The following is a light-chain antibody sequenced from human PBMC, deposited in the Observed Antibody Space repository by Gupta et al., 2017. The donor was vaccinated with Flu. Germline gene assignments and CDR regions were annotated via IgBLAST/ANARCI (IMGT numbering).Light chain of an antibody. V-gene: IGLV1-47*02. J-gene: IGLJ2*01. CDR3: ATWDDFLSGPL. CDR2: SDS. CDR1: SSNIGSRL. Sequence: TVTISCSGSSSNIGSRLVYWYQQVPGAAPKLLLFSDSQRPSGVPDRFSGSRSGTSASLAISGLHSEDEAHYYCATWDDFLSGPLFGGGTQLTVL.